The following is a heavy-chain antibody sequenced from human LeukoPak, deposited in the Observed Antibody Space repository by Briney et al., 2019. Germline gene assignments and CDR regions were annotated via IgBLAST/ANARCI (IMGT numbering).Heavy chain of an antibody. V-gene: IGHV4-39*01. CDR1: SGSISSSSYY. CDR3: ASSPHIVVVPAAIDY. Sequence: SETLSLTCTVSSGSISSSSYYWGWIRQPPGKGLEWIGSIYYSGSTYYNPSLKSRVTISVDTSKNQFSLKLSSVTAADTAVYYCASSPHIVVVPAAIDYWGQGTLVTVSS. CDR2: IYYSGST. D-gene: IGHD2-2*01. J-gene: IGHJ4*02.